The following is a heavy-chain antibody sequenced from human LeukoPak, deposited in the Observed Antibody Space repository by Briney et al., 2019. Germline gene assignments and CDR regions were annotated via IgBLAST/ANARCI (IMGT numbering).Heavy chain of an antibody. V-gene: IGHV3-7*03. CDR3: AKDHNSGWSSDS. Sequence: GGSLRLSCTASGFTISTYWMSWVRQAPGKGLEWVANIKQDGSEKNYVDSVKGRFTISRDNAKNSPYLQMNRLRAEDTAVYYCAKDHNSGWSSDSWGQGTLVTVSS. D-gene: IGHD6-19*01. CDR2: IKQDGSEK. J-gene: IGHJ4*02. CDR1: GFTISTYW.